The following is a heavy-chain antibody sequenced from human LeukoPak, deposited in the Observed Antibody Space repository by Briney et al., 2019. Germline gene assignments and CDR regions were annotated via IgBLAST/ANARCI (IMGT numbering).Heavy chain of an antibody. CDR1: GFTFSSYA. CDR2: IWYDGTEK. J-gene: IGHJ3*02. Sequence: PGGSLRLSCAASGFTFSSYAMSWVRQAPGKGLQWVAAIWYDGTEKYYADSVKGRFTISRDTPKNTLYLQMDSLRAEDTALYYCARTRGLLDAFDIWGQGTMVTVSS. D-gene: IGHD1-7*01. V-gene: IGHV3-33*08. CDR3: ARTRGLLDAFDI.